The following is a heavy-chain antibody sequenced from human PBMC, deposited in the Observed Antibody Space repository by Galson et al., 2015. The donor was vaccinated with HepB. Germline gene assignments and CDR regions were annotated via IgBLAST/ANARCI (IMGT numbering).Heavy chain of an antibody. D-gene: IGHD6-13*01. J-gene: IGHJ4*02. V-gene: IGHV4-39*01. CDR1: GGSISSSSYY. CDR3: ARDVQVAAAFDY. Sequence: SETLSLTCTVSGGSISSSSYYWGWIRQPPGKGLEWIGSIYYSGSTYYNPSLKSRVTISVDTSKNQFSLKLSSVTAADTAVYYCARDVQVAAAFDYWGQGTLVTVSS. CDR2: IYYSGST.